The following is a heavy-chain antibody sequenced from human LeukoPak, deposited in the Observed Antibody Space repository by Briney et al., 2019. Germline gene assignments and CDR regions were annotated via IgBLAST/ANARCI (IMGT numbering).Heavy chain of an antibody. Sequence: GASVKVSCKASGYTFTSYYMHWVRQAPGQGLEWMGIINPSGGSTSYAQKFQGRVTMIRDASTSTVYMELSSLRSEDTAVYYCARDQGVWYYDSSGYYPDYWGQGTLVTVSS. D-gene: IGHD3-22*01. V-gene: IGHV1-46*01. CDR1: GYTFTSYY. J-gene: IGHJ4*02. CDR2: INPSGGST. CDR3: ARDQGVWYYDSSGYYPDY.